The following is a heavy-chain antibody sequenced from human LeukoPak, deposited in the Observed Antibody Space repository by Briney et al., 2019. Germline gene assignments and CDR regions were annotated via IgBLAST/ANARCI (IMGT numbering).Heavy chain of an antibody. CDR2: IIPIFGTA. CDR3: AGYCSSTSCYETSDYYYYMDV. CDR1: GGTFSSYA. J-gene: IGHJ6*03. V-gene: IGHV1-69*13. D-gene: IGHD2-2*01. Sequence: ASVEVSCKASGGTFSSYAISWVRQAPGQGLEWMGGIIPIFGTANYAQKFQGRVTITADESTSTAYMELSSLRSEDTAVYYCAGYCSSTSCYETSDYYYYMDVWGKGTTVTVSS.